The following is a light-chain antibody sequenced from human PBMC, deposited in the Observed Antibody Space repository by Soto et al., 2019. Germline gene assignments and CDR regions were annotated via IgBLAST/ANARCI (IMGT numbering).Light chain of an antibody. J-gene: IGKJ1*01. V-gene: IGKV3-20*01. CDR1: QSVSSN. CDR2: GAS. Sequence: ESVVTQVPATPSVAPGERATLSCRASQSVSSNLAWYQQKPGQAPRLLIYGASTRATGIPARFSGSGSGTDFTLTISRLETEDFAVYYCQQYGSSPRTFGQGTKVDIK. CDR3: QQYGSSPRT.